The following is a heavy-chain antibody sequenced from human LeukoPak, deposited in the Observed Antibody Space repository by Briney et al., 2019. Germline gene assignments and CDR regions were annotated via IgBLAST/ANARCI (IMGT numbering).Heavy chain of an antibody. J-gene: IGHJ4*02. CDR2: IFHNGDT. CDR3: ARRPYGDYYDY. CDR1: GDSITNYRYF. Sequence: SETLSLTCSVSGDSITNYRYFWGWIRQAPGKGLEWIGNIFHNGDTYYNPSLKSRVTIFVDKPKNQFSLKLNSVTATDTAVYYCARRPYGDYYDYWGQGTLVTVSS. D-gene: IGHD4-17*01. V-gene: IGHV4-39*01.